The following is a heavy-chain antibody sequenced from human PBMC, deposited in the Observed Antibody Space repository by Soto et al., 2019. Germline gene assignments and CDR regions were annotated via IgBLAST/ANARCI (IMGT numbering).Heavy chain of an antibody. CDR1: GGSISSSSYY. D-gene: IGHD3-16*01. Sequence: SETLSLTCTVSGGSISSSSYYWGWIRQPPGKGLEWIGSIYYSGSTYYNPSLKSRVTISVDTSKNQFSLKLSSVTAADTAVYYCASYRGALYFESWGPRILVTVS. CDR3: ASYRGALYFES. J-gene: IGHJ4*02. V-gene: IGHV4-39*01. CDR2: IYYSGST.